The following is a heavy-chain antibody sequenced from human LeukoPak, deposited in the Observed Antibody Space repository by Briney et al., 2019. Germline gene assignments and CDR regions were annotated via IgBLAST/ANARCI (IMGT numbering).Heavy chain of an antibody. CDR2: IRTNSYGGTT. CDR3: TRDVQIDC. J-gene: IGHJ4*02. V-gene: IGHV3-49*04. Sequence: GRSLRHSCTGSGFTFGDYAMSWVRQAPGKGLEWIGFIRTNSYGGTTEYAASVKGRFTISRDDSKSIAYLQMDSLKTEDTAVYYCTRDVQIDCWGQGTLVSVSS. CDR1: GFTFGDYA.